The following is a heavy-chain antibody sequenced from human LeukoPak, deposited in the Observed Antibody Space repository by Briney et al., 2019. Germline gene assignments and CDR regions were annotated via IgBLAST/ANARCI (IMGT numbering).Heavy chain of an antibody. V-gene: IGHV3-74*01. Sequence: PGGSLRLSCAAPGFTFSNYWMHWVRQAQGKGLVWVSRIKTDATYASYADSVKGRFTVSRDNAKNTLHLQMNSLRAEDTAVYYCVRWQDIWGQGTMVTVSS. J-gene: IGHJ3*02. CDR2: IKTDATYA. CDR1: GFTFSNYW. CDR3: VRWQDI.